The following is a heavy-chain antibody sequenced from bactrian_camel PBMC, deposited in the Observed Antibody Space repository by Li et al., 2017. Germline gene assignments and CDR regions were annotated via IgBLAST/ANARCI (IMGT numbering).Heavy chain of an antibody. J-gene: IGHJ4*01. CDR1: GYTYRPYC. Sequence: VQLVESGGGAVQAGGSLRLSCEASGYTYRPYCMGWFRQTPGKEREGLATIDSKGRIAYADSVKGRFTISRDNAKRTLYLQMDQLKPEDTAVYYCAAHPLVRGASLRPSDYRYWGQGTQVTVS. V-gene: IGHV3S57*01. CDR2: IDSKGRI. D-gene: IGHD2*01. CDR3: AAHPLVRGASLRPSDYRY.